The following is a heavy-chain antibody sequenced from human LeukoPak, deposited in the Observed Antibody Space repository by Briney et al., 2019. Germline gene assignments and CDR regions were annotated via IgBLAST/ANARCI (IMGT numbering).Heavy chain of an antibody. J-gene: IGHJ3*02. V-gene: IGHV1-69*04. D-gene: IGHD2-21*02. CDR2: IIPILGIA. CDR3: ARAFSPYCGGDCYHPSHIFDI. CDR1: GYSFSSND. Sequence: VASVKVSCKASGYSFSSNDINWVRQAPGQGLEWMGRIIPILGIANYAQKFQGRVTITADKSTSTAYMELSSLRSEDTAVYYCARAFSPYCGGDCYHPSHIFDIWGQGTMVTVSS.